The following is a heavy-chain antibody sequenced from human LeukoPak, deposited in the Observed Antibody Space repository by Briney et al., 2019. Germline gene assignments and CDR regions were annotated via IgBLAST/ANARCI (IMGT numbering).Heavy chain of an antibody. J-gene: IGHJ4*02. Sequence: PGGSLRLSCAASRFTFDDYAMHWVRQAPGKGLEWVSGISWNSGSIGYADSVKGRFTISRDNAKNSLYLQMNSLRAEDTALYYCAKDIGDYGAFFDYWGQGTLVTVSS. D-gene: IGHD4-17*01. CDR2: ISWNSGSI. CDR1: RFTFDDYA. V-gene: IGHV3-9*01. CDR3: AKDIGDYGAFFDY.